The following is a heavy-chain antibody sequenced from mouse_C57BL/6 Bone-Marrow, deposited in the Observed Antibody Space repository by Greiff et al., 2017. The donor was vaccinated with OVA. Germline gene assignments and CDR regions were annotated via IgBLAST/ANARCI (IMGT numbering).Heavy chain of an antibody. J-gene: IGHJ1*03. Sequence: VQLQQSGPGLVQPSQSLSITCTVSGFSLTSYGVHWVRQSPGKGLEWLGVICSGGSTDYHAAFISRLSISKDNSKSQVFFKMNRLQADDTAIYYCARNYYGSSPRWYFDVWGTGTTVTVSS. CDR2: ICSGGST. D-gene: IGHD1-1*01. CDR1: GFSLTSYG. V-gene: IGHV2-2*01. CDR3: ARNYYGSSPRWYFDV.